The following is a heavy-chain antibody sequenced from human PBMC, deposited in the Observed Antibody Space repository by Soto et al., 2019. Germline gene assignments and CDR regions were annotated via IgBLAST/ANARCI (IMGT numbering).Heavy chain of an antibody. CDR1: GASIRNYY. V-gene: IGHV4-4*07. CDR3: SRESDSTGYYSTDYWYFDP. CDR2: IYSSGST. J-gene: IGHJ2*01. D-gene: IGHD3-22*01. Sequence: PSETLSLTSTVSGASIRNYYWSWIRHPAGKGLEWIGRIYSSGSTHYHPSPRSRVTMSVDTSKNHFSLKLTSVTAADTAVYYCSRESDSTGYYSTDYWYFDPWGRGTLVTVSS.